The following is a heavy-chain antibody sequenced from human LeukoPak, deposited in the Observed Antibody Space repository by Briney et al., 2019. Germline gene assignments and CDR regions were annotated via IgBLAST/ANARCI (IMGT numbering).Heavy chain of an antibody. V-gene: IGHV4-59*08. CDR1: GGSISSYY. J-gene: IGHJ4*02. D-gene: IGHD1-1*01. CDR3: AGLSWNDAEEYTEGYYFDY. Sequence: SETLSLTCTVSGGSISSYYWSWIRQPPGKGLEWIGYIYYSGSTNYNPSLKSRVTISVDTSKNQFSLKLSSVTAADTAMYYCAGLSWNDAEEYTEGYYFDYWGQGTLVTVSS. CDR2: IYYSGST.